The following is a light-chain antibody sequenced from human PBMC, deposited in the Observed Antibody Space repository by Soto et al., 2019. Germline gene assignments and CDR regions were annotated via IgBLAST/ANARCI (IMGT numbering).Light chain of an antibody. J-gene: IGLJ1*01. CDR1: SRDVGSYNL. CDR2: EVS. CDR3: CSYAGSSTPYV. Sequence: QSFLTQPASVSGSPGQSITISCTGTSRDVGSYNLVSWDQQHPGKAPQLMIYEVSKRPSGVSNRFSGSKSGNTASLTISGLQAEDEADYYCCSYAGSSTPYVFGTGTKVTVL. V-gene: IGLV2-23*02.